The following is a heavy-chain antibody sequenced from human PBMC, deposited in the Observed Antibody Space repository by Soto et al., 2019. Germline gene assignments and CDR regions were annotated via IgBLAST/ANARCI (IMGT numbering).Heavy chain of an antibody. D-gene: IGHD2-15*01. V-gene: IGHV4-39*01. CDR3: ARRRGYCSGGSCYRYYYGMDV. J-gene: IGHJ6*02. Sequence: QLQLQESGPGLVKPSETLSLTCTVSGGSISSSSYYWGWIRQPPGKGLEWIGSIYYSGSTYYNPSLKSRVTISVDTSKNQFSLKLSSVTAADTAVYYCARRRGYCSGGSCYRYYYGMDVWGQGTTVTVSS. CDR2: IYYSGST. CDR1: GGSISSSSYY.